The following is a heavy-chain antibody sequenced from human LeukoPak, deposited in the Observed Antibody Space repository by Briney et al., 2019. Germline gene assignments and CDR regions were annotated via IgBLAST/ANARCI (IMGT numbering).Heavy chain of an antibody. CDR1: GGSISSGDYY. CDR2: MYYSGST. J-gene: IGHJ5*02. D-gene: IGHD3-22*01. V-gene: IGHV4-30-4*01. Sequence: SQTLSLTCTVSGGSISSGDYYWSWLRQPPGMGLEWIAYMYYSGSTYYNPSLKSRVTMSADTSKNQLSLKLSSVTAADTAVYYCARPYYYDSRIDPWGQGILVTVSS. CDR3: ARPYYYDSRIDP.